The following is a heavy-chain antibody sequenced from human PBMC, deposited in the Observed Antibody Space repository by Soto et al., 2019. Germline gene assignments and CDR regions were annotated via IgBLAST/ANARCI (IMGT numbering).Heavy chain of an antibody. CDR1: DDSIINGIYY. CDR3: VRGADRYKCGF. Sequence: QVQVQESGPGLVKPSQTLSLTCTVSDDSIINGIYYWTWIRQHPGKGLEWIGHVHYSGTIYHNPSLRSRVTMSVDTSKNQVSLELSSVTVADTAVYYCVRGADRYKCGFWGQGTLVTVSS. J-gene: IGHJ4*02. CDR2: VHYSGTI. V-gene: IGHV4-31*03. D-gene: IGHD2-21*02.